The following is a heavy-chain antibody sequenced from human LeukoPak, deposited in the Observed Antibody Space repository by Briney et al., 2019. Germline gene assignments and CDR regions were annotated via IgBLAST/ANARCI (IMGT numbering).Heavy chain of an antibody. CDR1: GFTFSSYA. J-gene: IGHJ4*02. D-gene: IGHD6-13*01. CDR3: ARSGRQEQLVYFDY. Sequence: GGSLRLSCAASGFTFSSYAMSWVRQAPGKGLEWVSAISGSGGSTYYADSVKGRFTISRDNSKNTLYLQMNSLRSEDTAVYYCARSGRQEQLVYFDYWGQGTLVTVSS. CDR2: ISGSGGST. V-gene: IGHV3-23*01.